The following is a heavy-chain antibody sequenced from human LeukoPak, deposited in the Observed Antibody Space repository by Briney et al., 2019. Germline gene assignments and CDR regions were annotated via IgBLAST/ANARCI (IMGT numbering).Heavy chain of an antibody. CDR3: VRAHHPGGWFDP. CDR1: GFTFSSYI. V-gene: IGHV3-21*01. CDR2: ISSSSSYI. J-gene: IGHJ5*02. D-gene: IGHD3-10*01. Sequence: GGSLRLSCAASGFTFSSYIMNWVRQAPGKGLEWVSSISSSSSYIYYADSVKGRFTISRDNAKNSLYLQMNSLTAEDTAVHYCVRAHHPGGWFDPWGQGTLVTVSS.